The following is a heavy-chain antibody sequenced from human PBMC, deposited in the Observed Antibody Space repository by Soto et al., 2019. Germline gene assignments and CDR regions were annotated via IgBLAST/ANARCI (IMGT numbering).Heavy chain of an antibody. V-gene: IGHV3-11*01. CDR3: AGGIVLYTQDAFDI. J-gene: IGHJ3*02. D-gene: IGHD1-20*01. Sequence: GGSLRLSCAPSGFTFSDYYMSWIRQAPGKGLEWIAYISSSGATTYHADSVKDRFTISRDNTKNSLYLQMHSLTAEDTAVYYCAGGIVLYTQDAFDIWGQGTMVTVSS. CDR2: ISSSGATT. CDR1: GFTFSDYY.